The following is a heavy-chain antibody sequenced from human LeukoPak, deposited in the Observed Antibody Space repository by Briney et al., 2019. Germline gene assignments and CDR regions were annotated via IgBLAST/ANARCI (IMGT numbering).Heavy chain of an antibody. Sequence: GASVKVSCRASGYNFRAYFIHWVRQAPGQGPEWMGWINPDSGGTNYAPNLQDRVTMTRDTSINTAYMELSRLKSDDTAVSYCARVLWEYNYGYYFDPWGQGSLISVSS. V-gene: IGHV1-2*02. D-gene: IGHD1-1*01. CDR3: ARVLWEYNYGYYFDP. CDR2: INPDSGGT. CDR1: GYNFRAYF. J-gene: IGHJ4*02.